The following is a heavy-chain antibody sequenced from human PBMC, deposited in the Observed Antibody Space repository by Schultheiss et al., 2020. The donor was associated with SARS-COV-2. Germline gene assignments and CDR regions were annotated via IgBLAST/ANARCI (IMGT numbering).Heavy chain of an antibody. V-gene: IGHV4-61*01. CDR2: IYYSGST. D-gene: IGHD6-13*01. CDR1: GGSVNGGSYY. CDR3: ARVPYGYSCSWGWYFDL. J-gene: IGHJ2*01. Sequence: SETLSLTCTVPGGSVNGGSYYWSWIRQPPGKGLEWIGYIYYSGSTNYNPSLKSRVTISVDTAKNQFSLKLSSVTAADTAVYYCARVPYGYSCSWGWYFDLWGRGTLVTVSS.